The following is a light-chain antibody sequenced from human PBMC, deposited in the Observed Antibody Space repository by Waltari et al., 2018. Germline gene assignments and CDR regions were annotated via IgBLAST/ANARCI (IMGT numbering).Light chain of an antibody. Sequence: DTVMKQSPATLSVSPGERVTLSCRASQGVSSNLAWYQQKPGRAPRLLIYGASARATGLAATFSGSGSAAEFTLTFSSLQAEDFALYYCQQYDNRPLTFGGGTKVQIK. CDR3: QQYDNRPLT. V-gene: IGKV3-15*01. CDR1: QGVSSN. CDR2: GAS. J-gene: IGKJ4*01.